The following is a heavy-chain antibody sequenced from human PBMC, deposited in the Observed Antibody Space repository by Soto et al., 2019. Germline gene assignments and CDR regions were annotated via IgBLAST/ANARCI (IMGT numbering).Heavy chain of an antibody. CDR2: ISSSGSTI. J-gene: IGHJ6*02. V-gene: IGHV3-48*03. CDR1: GFTFSSYE. CDR3: ARDPHLIYCSGGSCYSYYYGMDV. D-gene: IGHD2-15*01. Sequence: GGSLRLSCAASGFTFSSYEMSWVRQAPGKGLEWVSYISSSGSTIYYADSVKGRFTISRDNAKNSLYLQMNSLRAEDTAVYYCARDPHLIYCSGGSCYSYYYGMDVWGQGTTVTVSS.